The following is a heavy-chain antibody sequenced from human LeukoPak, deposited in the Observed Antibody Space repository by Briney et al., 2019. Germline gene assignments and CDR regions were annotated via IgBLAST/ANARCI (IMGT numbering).Heavy chain of an antibody. V-gene: IGHV3-7*01. D-gene: IGHD5-24*01. CDR2: IDEHGTET. Sequence: GGSLRLSCTSSGFTFSDSWMTWVRQGPGKGLEWVATIDEHGTETYYVDSVKGRFTISRDNAKNSLYLQVNSLRAEDTAVYWCARETLRDAYTYWGRGTLVTVSS. CDR3: ARETLRDAYTY. CDR1: GFTFSDSW. J-gene: IGHJ4*02.